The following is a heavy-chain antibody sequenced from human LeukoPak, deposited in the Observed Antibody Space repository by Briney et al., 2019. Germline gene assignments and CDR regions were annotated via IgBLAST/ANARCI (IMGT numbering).Heavy chain of an antibody. CDR3: ARGRAYYYDSSGYYFFDY. Sequence: SETLSLTCTVSGVSVSSGGYYWSWIRQHPGKGLEWIGYIYYSGNTFYNPSLKSRVTISVDTSKNEFSLNLSSVTAADTAVYYCARGRAYYYDSSGYYFFDYWGQGTLVTVSS. CDR1: GVSVSSGGYY. V-gene: IGHV4-31*03. D-gene: IGHD3-22*01. CDR2: IYYSGNT. J-gene: IGHJ4*02.